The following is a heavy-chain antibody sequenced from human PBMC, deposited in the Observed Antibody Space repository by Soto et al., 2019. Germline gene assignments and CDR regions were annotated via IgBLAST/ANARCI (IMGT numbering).Heavy chain of an antibody. Sequence: VGSLRLSCAASGFTFSSYSMNWVRQAPGKGLEWVSSISSSSSYIYYAGSVKGRFTISRDNAKNSLYLQMNSLRAEGTAVYYCAREGTYYDILTGYGYYYYYGMDVWGQGTTVNVSS. V-gene: IGHV3-21*01. CDR1: GFTFSSYS. CDR3: AREGTYYDILTGYGYYYYYGMDV. CDR2: ISSSSSYI. J-gene: IGHJ6*02. D-gene: IGHD3-9*01.